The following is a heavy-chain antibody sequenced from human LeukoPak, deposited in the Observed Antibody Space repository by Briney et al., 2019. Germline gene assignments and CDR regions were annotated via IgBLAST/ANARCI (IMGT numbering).Heavy chain of an antibody. CDR3: ARDLHWGPDY. D-gene: IGHD7-27*01. V-gene: IGHV1-2*02. CDR1: GYTFTGYY. Sequence: EASVKVSCKASGYTFTGYYMHWVRQAPGQGLEWMGWINPNSGGTNYAQKFQGGVTMTRDTPISTAYMELSSLRSDDTAVYYCARDLHWGPDYWGQGTLVTVSS. CDR2: INPNSGGT. J-gene: IGHJ4*02.